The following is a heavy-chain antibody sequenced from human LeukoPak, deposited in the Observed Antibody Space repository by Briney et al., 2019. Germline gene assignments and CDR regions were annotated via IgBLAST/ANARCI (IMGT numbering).Heavy chain of an antibody. D-gene: IGHD3-3*01. CDR1: GGSFSGYY. Sequence: ASETLSLTCAVYGGSFSGYYWSWIRQPPGKGLEWIGEINHSGSTNYNPSLKSRVTISEDTSKNQFSLKLNSVTAADTAVYYCARRPVIRITISGYYMDVWGKGTTVTVSS. CDR2: INHSGST. J-gene: IGHJ6*03. CDR3: ARRPVIRITISGYYMDV. V-gene: IGHV4-34*01.